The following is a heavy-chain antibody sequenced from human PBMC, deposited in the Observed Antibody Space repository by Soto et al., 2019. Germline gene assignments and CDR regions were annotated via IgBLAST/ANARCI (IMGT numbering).Heavy chain of an antibody. Sequence: LKISCKGSGYSFTSYWIGWVRQMPGKGLEWMGIIYPGDSDTRYSPSFQGQVTISADKSISTAYLQWSSLKASDTAMYYCARSEWLRNYYYGMDVWGQGTTVTVSS. CDR2: IYPGDSDT. V-gene: IGHV5-51*01. CDR3: ARSEWLRNYYYGMDV. J-gene: IGHJ6*02. CDR1: GYSFTSYW. D-gene: IGHD5-12*01.